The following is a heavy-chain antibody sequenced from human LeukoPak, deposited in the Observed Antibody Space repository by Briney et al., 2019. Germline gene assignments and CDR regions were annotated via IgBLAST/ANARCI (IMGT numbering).Heavy chain of an antibody. Sequence: QPGRSLRLSCAASGFTFDDYAMHWVRQAPGKGLEWVSGISWNSGSIGYADSVKGRFTISRDNSKNTLYLQMNSLRAEDTAVYYCARPYSSSWDDAFDIWGQGTMVTVSS. V-gene: IGHV3-9*01. CDR3: ARPYSSSWDDAFDI. D-gene: IGHD6-13*01. CDR2: ISWNSGSI. CDR1: GFTFDDYA. J-gene: IGHJ3*02.